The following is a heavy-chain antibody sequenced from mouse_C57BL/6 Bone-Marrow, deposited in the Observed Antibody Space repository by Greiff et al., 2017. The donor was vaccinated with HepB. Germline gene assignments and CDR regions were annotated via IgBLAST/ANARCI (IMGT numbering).Heavy chain of an antibody. Sequence: EVKLMESGGGLVKPGGSLKLSCAASGFTFSSYAMYWVRQTPEKRLEWVATISDGGSYTYYPDNVKGRFTISRDNAKNNLYLQMSHLKSEDTAMYYCARGGFAYWGQGTLVTVSA. CDR2: ISDGGSYT. V-gene: IGHV5-4*03. CDR3: ARGGFAY. CDR1: GFTFSSYA. J-gene: IGHJ3*01.